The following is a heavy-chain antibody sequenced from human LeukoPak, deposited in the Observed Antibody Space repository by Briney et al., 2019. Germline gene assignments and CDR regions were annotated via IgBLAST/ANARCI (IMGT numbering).Heavy chain of an antibody. D-gene: IGHD3-3*01. J-gene: IGHJ5*02. Sequence: GGSLRLSCAASGFTFSSYAMNWVRQAPGKGLEWVSSISSSSSYIYYADSVKGRFTISRDNAKNSLYLQMNSLRAEDTAVYYCARDLGVTIFGVVSHNWFDPWGQGTLVTVSS. CDR3: ARDLGVTIFGVVSHNWFDP. CDR2: ISSSSSYI. CDR1: GFTFSSYA. V-gene: IGHV3-21*01.